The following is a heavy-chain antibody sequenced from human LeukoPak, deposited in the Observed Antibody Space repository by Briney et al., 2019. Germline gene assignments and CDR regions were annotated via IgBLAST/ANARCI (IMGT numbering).Heavy chain of an antibody. CDR1: GFTFSSYA. CDR2: ISGSGGST. J-gene: IGHJ4*02. Sequence: GGSLRLSCAASGFTFSSYAMSWVRQAPGKGLEWVSAISGSGGSTYYADSVKGRFTISRDNSKNTLYLQMNSLRAEDTAVYYCARDPLPYSYGYRFDYWGQGTLVTASS. CDR3: ARDPLPYSYGYRFDY. V-gene: IGHV3-23*01. D-gene: IGHD5-18*01.